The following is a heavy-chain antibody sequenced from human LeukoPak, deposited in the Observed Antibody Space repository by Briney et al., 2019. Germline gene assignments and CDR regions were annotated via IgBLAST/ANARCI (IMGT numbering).Heavy chain of an antibody. J-gene: IGHJ1*01. CDR2: ISGSGGST. CDR3: ARGYPAEYFQH. D-gene: IGHD3-16*02. CDR1: GFTFSSYA. V-gene: IGHV3-23*01. Sequence: GGSLRLSCAASGFTFSSYAVSWVRQAPGKGLEWVSAISGSGGSTYYADSVKGRFTISRDNSKNTLYLQMNSLRAEDTALYYCARGYPAEYFQHWGQGTLVTVSS.